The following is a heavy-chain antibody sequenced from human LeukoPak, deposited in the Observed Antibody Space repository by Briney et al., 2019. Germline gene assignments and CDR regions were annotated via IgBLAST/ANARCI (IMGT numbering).Heavy chain of an antibody. J-gene: IGHJ5*02. CDR1: GGSISSSSYY. CDR2: IYYSGST. CDR3: ARHAYCGGDCFWFDP. V-gene: IGHV4-39*01. D-gene: IGHD2-21*02. Sequence: SETLSLTCTVSGGSISSSSYYWGWIRQPPGKGLEWIGSIYYSGSTYHNPSLKSRVTISVDTPKNQFSLKLNSVTAADTAVYYCARHAYCGGDCFWFDPWGQGTLVTVSS.